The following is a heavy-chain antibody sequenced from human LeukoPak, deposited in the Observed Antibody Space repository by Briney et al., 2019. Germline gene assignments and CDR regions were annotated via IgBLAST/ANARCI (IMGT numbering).Heavy chain of an antibody. CDR1: GFTFSSYG. CDR3: ARAGYDFWSGYYTADYYYYYMDV. CDR2: IWYDGSNK. D-gene: IGHD3-3*01. J-gene: IGHJ6*03. Sequence: GGSLRLSCAASGFTFSSYGMHWVRQAPGKGLEWVAVIWYDGSNKYYADSVKGRFTISRDNSKNTLYLQMNSLRAEDTAVYYCARAGYDFWSGYYTADYYYYYMDVWGKGTTVTVSS. V-gene: IGHV3-33*01.